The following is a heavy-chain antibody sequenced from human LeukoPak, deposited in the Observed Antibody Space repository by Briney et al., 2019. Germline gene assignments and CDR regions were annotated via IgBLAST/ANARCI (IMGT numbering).Heavy chain of an antibody. V-gene: IGHV3-53*01. Sequence: PGGSLRLSFAASGFTLRSNYMTWVRQAPGKGLEWVSGIYSAGSTYYADSVKGRFTISTDTSKITVFLQMNSLRGEDTAVYYCASSSTSGYFDYWGQGTLVTVSS. D-gene: IGHD2/OR15-2a*01. CDR2: IYSAGST. CDR1: GFTLRSNY. CDR3: ASSSTSGYFDY. J-gene: IGHJ4*02.